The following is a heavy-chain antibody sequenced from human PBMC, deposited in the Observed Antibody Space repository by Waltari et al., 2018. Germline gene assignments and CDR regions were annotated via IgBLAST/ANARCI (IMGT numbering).Heavy chain of an antibody. CDR1: GGTFSSYA. D-gene: IGHD1-1*01. CDR2: INPYSGGT. CDR3: ARASSTSYYYYYYGMDV. J-gene: IGHJ6*02. V-gene: IGHV1-2*02. Sequence: QVQLVQSGAEVKKPGSSVKVSCKASGGTFSSYAISWVRQAPGQGLEWMGRINPYSGGTIYAQKFQGRVTMTRDTSISTAYMELSRLRSDDTAVYYCARASSTSYYYYYYGMDVWGQGTTVTVSS.